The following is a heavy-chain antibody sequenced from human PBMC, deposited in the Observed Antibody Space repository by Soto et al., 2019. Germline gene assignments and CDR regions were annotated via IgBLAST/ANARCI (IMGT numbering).Heavy chain of an antibody. CDR1: GFAFSTYW. Sequence: GSLRLSCAASGFAFSTYWMHWVRQAPGKGLVWVSRTNTDGSTTSYADSVEGRFTISRDNAKNTLYLQMNSLRAEDTAVYYCARVYYDSSNYPIFDDWGQGTLVTVSS. D-gene: IGHD3-22*01. V-gene: IGHV3-74*01. CDR3: ARVYYDSSNYPIFDD. J-gene: IGHJ4*02. CDR2: TNTDGSTT.